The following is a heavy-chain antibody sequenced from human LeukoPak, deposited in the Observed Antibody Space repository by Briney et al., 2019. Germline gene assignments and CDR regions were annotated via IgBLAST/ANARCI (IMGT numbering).Heavy chain of an antibody. CDR2: IHKRGST. J-gene: IGHJ5*02. V-gene: IGHV4-38-2*01. D-gene: IGHD6-6*01. CDR3: ARASRPSNSWFDP. CDR1: GHSFSSDSF. Sequence: SETLSLTCGVSGHSFSSDSFWGWIRQPPGQGLEWIGSIHKRGSTFYNPSLKSRVTISIDTSKNQFSLNVNSVTAADTAVYYCARASRPSNSWFDPWGQGTVVTVSS.